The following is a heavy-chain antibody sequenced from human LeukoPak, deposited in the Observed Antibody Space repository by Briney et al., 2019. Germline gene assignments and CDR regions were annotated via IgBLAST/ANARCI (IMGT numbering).Heavy chain of an antibody. J-gene: IGHJ5*02. Sequence: SETLSLTCTVSGDSVSRYYWSWIRQPARKGLEWIGRIYSSGSTNYNPSLKSRVTMSLDTSKNQFSLKLSSVTAADTAVYYCARDSSSSSWFDPWGQGTLVTVSS. CDR2: IYSSGST. D-gene: IGHD6-13*01. CDR1: GDSVSRYY. V-gene: IGHV4-4*07. CDR3: ARDSSSSSWFDP.